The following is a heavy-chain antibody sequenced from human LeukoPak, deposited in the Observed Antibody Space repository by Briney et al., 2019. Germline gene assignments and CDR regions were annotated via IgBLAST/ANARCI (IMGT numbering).Heavy chain of an antibody. CDR3: TRHWELKGATTVRHFQH. Sequence: GGSLRLSCAAPGFTVSSNYMSWVRQASGKGLEWVGRIRSKANSYATAYAASVKGRFTISRDDSKNTAYLQMNSLKTEDTAVYYCTRHWELKGATTVRHFQHWGQGTLVTVSS. CDR2: IRSKANSYAT. D-gene: IGHD1-26*01. J-gene: IGHJ1*01. V-gene: IGHV3-73*01. CDR1: GFTVSSNY.